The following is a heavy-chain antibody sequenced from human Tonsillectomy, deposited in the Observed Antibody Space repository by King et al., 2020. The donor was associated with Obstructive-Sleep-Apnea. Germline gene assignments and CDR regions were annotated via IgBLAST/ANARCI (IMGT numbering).Heavy chain of an antibody. CDR3: AKGVGMVRGVADY. CDR2: ISWNSVTI. J-gene: IGHJ4*02. Sequence: VQLVESGGALIQPGRSLRLSCASSGFTFDDYAMHWVRQAPGKGLEWVSGISWNSVTIGYADSVEGRFTISRDNGKNSLYLQMNSLRAEDTALYYCAKGVGMVRGVADYWGQGTLVTVSS. V-gene: IGHV3-9*01. D-gene: IGHD3-10*01. CDR1: GFTFDDYA.